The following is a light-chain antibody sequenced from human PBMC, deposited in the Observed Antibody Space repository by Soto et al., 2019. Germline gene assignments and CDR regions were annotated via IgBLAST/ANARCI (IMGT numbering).Light chain of an antibody. Sequence: EIVLTQSRATLSLSPGERATLSCRASQSVSYYLAWYQQKPGQAPRLLIYGASNRATGIPDRFSGSGSGTDFTLTISRLEPEDFAVYYCQQYGSSGTFGQGTKVDIK. CDR1: QSVSYY. CDR3: QQYGSSGT. J-gene: IGKJ1*01. V-gene: IGKV3-20*01. CDR2: GAS.